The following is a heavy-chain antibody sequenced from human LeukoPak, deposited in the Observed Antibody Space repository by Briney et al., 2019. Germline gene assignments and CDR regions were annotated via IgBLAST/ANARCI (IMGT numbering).Heavy chain of an antibody. CDR1: GFTFSSYG. CDR2: IRYDGSNK. J-gene: IGHJ4*02. CDR3: ANYSNYGAGSVDY. D-gene: IGHD4-11*01. V-gene: IGHV3-30*02. Sequence: GGSLRLSCAASGFTFSSYGMHWVRQAPGKGLEWVAFIRYDGSNKYYADPVKGRFTISRDNSKNTLYLQMNSLRAEDTAVYYCANYSNYGAGSVDYWGQGTLVTVSS.